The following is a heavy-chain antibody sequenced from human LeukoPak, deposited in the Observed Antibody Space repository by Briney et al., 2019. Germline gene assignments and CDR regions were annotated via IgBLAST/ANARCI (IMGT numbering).Heavy chain of an antibody. V-gene: IGHV2-70*04. D-gene: IGHD2-15*01. CDR1: GFSLNTATTR. CDR2: IDWDDDK. CDR3: ARMGAQGINRYYFDY. Sequence: SGPALVKPTQTLTLTCTFSGFSLNTATTRVSWLRQPPGKALEWLGRIDWDDDKVYRTSLKTRLTFSKDTSKNQVVLTMTNMDPADTATYYCARMGAQGINRYYFDYRGQGILVTVSS. J-gene: IGHJ4*02.